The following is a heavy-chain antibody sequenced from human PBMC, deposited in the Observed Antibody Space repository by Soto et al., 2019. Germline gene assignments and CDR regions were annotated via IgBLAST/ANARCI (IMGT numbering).Heavy chain of an antibody. CDR1: GYTFTSYG. D-gene: IGHD6-19*01. CDR2: ISAYNGNT. CDR3: ARDRLSSGWPEYFQH. J-gene: IGHJ1*01. Sequence: ASVKVSCKASGYTFTSYGISWVRQAPGQGLEWMGWISAYNGNTNYAQKLQGRVTMTTDTSTSTAYMELRSLRSDDTAVYYCARDRLSSGWPEYFQHWGQGTLVTVSS. V-gene: IGHV1-18*01.